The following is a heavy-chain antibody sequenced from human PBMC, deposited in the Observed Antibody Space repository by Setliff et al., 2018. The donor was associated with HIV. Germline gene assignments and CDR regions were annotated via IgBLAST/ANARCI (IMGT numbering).Heavy chain of an antibody. CDR2: INTGNGNT. J-gene: IGHJ4*02. CDR3: ARVKQQLAPFDY. Sequence: ASVKVSCKASGGTFSGYAISWVRQAPGQGLELMGGINTGNGNTKYSQGFQDRVTITRDTSASTAYMELTSLRSEDMAVYYCARVKQQLAPFDYWGQGTLVTVSS. CDR1: GGTFSGYA. D-gene: IGHD6-13*01. V-gene: IGHV1-3*03.